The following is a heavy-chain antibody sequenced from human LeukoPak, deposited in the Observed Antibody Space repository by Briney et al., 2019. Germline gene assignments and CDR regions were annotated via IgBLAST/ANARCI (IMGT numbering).Heavy chain of an antibody. CDR2: ISYDGSNK. J-gene: IGHJ4*02. CDR3: AKGVAVRGVIIDLSHPFDY. CDR1: GFTFSSYA. D-gene: IGHD3-10*01. V-gene: IGHV3-30-3*01. Sequence: PGRSLRLSCAASGFTFSSYAMHWVRQAPGKGLEWVAVISYDGSNKYYADSVKGRFTISRDNSKNTLYLQMNSLRAEDTAVYYCAKGVAVRGVIIDLSHPFDYWGQGTLVTVSS.